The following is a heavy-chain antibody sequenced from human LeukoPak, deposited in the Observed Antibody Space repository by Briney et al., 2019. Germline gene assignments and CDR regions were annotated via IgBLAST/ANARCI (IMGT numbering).Heavy chain of an antibody. J-gene: IGHJ4*02. CDR2: IYSDNT. Sequence: GGSLRLSCAASGFTVSSNSMSWVRQAPGKGLEWVSFIYSDNTHYSDSVKGRFTISRDNSKNTLYLQMNSLRAEDTAVYYCARRAGAYSHPYDYWGQETLVTVSS. CDR1: GFTVSSNS. V-gene: IGHV3-53*01. D-gene: IGHD4/OR15-4a*01. CDR3: ARRAGAYSHPYDY.